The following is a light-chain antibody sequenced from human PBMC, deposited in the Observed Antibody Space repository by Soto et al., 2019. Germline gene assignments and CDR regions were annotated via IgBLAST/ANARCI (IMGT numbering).Light chain of an antibody. Sequence: EIVLTQSPGTLSLSPGERATLSCRASQSVSSSYLAWYQQKPGQAPRLLIYGASSRAPGIPDRFSGSGSGTDFTLTISRLEPEDFVLYYCQQYSSSPLTFGGGTKVEIK. CDR3: QQYSSSPLT. J-gene: IGKJ4*01. CDR2: GAS. V-gene: IGKV3-20*01. CDR1: QSVSSSY.